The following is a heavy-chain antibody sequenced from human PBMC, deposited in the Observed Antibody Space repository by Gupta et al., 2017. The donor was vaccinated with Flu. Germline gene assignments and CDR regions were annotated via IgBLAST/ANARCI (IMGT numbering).Heavy chain of an antibody. J-gene: IGHJ4*02. CDR1: GFTFSIYA. CDR2: ISGSGGST. V-gene: IGHV3-23*01. Sequence: EVQLLESGGCLVQPGGSLRLSCAASGFTFSIYAMSWVRQAPGKWMDGVSAISGSGGSTYYADSVKGRFTISRDNSKNTLYLQMNSLRAEDTAVYYCAKDRPSQTTLGYCSSTSCRNSFDYWGQGTLVTVSS. CDR3: AKDRPSQTTLGYCSSTSCRNSFDY. D-gene: IGHD2-2*01.